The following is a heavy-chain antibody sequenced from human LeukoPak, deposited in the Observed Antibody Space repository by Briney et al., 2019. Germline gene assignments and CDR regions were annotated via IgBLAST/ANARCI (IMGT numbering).Heavy chain of an antibody. J-gene: IGHJ3*02. CDR1: GFTFSSYA. CDR3: ARVVLHCGGDCYPDDAFDI. V-gene: IGHV3-30*04. D-gene: IGHD2-21*02. Sequence: GGSLRLSCAASGFTFSSYAMHWVRQAPGKGLEWVAVISYDGSNQYYADSVKGRFTISRDNSKNRLYLQMNSLTVEDTAVYYCARVVLHCGGDCYPDDAFDIWGQGTMVTVSS. CDR2: ISYDGSNQ.